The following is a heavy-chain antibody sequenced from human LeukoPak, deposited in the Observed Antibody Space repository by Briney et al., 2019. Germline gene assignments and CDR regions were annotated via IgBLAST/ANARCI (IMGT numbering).Heavy chain of an antibody. CDR3: ASRGVGRGYYPEEFDY. J-gene: IGHJ4*02. CDR1: VGSIRTMLHY. D-gene: IGHD3-22*01. V-gene: IGHV4-39*01. CDR2: VYYSGSA. Sequence: PSETLSLTCSVSVGSIRTMLHYWAWIRLSPGKGLEWIGSVYYSGSAYYNPSLKSRVTISVDTSKNQFSLRLHSVTAADTAVYFCASRGVGRGYYPEEFDYWGQGTLVTVS.